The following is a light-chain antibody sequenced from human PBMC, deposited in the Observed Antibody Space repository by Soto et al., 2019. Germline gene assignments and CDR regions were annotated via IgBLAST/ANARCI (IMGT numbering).Light chain of an antibody. J-gene: IGKJ4*01. CDR3: QQVNSHPLT. Sequence: DIQLTQSSSFLSASVGDRVTITCRASQGIGTYVAWYQQKPGTAPNLLIYAASTLQSGVPSTFSGSGSGTEFTLTISSLQPEDFATYYCQQVNSHPLTFGGGTKV. CDR2: AAS. CDR1: QGIGTY. V-gene: IGKV1-9*01.